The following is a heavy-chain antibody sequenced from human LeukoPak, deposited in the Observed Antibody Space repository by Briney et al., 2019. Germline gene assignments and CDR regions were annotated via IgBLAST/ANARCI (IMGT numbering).Heavy chain of an antibody. D-gene: IGHD2/OR15-2a*01. CDR3: ARTSVDTTFRRPKYYFDY. V-gene: IGHV3-21*01. CDR1: GFTFSSHA. J-gene: IGHJ4*02. Sequence: GGSLRLSCAASGFTFSSHAMSWVRQAPGKGLEWVSAISRSSSYIYYSDSVKGRFTISRDNAKNSLYLQMNRLRTEDTAVYYLARTSVDTTFRRPKYYFDYWGQGTLVTVSS. CDR2: ISRSSSYI.